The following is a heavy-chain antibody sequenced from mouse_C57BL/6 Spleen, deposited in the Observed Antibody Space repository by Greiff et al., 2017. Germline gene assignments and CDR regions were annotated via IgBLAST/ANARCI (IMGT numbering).Heavy chain of an antibody. CDR2: INPGSGGT. D-gene: IGHD2-3*01. J-gene: IGHJ1*03. V-gene: IGHV1-54*01. CDR3: AREDLSRYFDV. Sequence: QVQLQQSGAELVRPGTSVKVSCKASGYAFTNYLIEWVKQRPGQGLEWIGVINPGSGGTNYNEKFKGKATLTADKSSSTAYMQISSLTSEESAVYYCAREDLSRYFDVWGTGTTVTVSS. CDR1: GYAFTNYL.